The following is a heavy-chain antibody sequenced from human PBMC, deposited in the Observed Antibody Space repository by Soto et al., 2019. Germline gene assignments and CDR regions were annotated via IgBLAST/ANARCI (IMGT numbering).Heavy chain of an antibody. J-gene: IGHJ6*02. Sequence: QVQMVESGGGVVQPGRSLRLSCAASGFTLSGYAMHWVRQAPGKGLEWVAIISYDGSSEYYAVSVKGRFTISRDNAKSTRYLQMNRLRAEDTGLYYCARDRGRYAFYGMDVWGQGTTFTFSS. V-gene: IGHV3-30-3*01. CDR2: ISYDGSSE. CDR1: GFTLSGYA. D-gene: IGHD3-16*01. CDR3: ARDRGRYAFYGMDV.